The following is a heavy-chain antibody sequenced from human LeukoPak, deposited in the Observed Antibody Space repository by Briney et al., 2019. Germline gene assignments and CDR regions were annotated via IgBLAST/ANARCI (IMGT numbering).Heavy chain of an antibody. CDR2: ISSSSSYI. Sequence: GGSLRLSCAASGFTFSSYSMNWVRQAPGKGLEWVSSISSSSSYIYYADSVKGRFTISRDNAKNSLYLQMNSLRAEDTAVYYCARVTPPPRFTILRPENWFDPWGQGTLVTVSS. D-gene: IGHD3-3*01. CDR1: GFTFSSYS. V-gene: IGHV3-21*01. J-gene: IGHJ5*02. CDR3: ARVTPPPRFTILRPENWFDP.